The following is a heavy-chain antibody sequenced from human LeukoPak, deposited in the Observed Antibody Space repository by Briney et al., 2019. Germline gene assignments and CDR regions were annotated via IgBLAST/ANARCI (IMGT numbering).Heavy chain of an antibody. J-gene: IGHJ6*02. CDR2: IWFYGGFE. V-gene: IGHV3-33*01. Sequence: GGSLGLSCAASGFTFSTYGTHSVRQAPGKGLDWVALIWFYGGFEFEADSVKARFTISRDNSKNTLYLQMISLRAEDTAVYYCASDYPVYCSNDSCPPRYYYFGLDVWGQGTTVTVSS. CDR3: ASDYPVYCSNDSCPPRYYYFGLDV. D-gene: IGHD2-15*01. CDR1: GFTFSTYG.